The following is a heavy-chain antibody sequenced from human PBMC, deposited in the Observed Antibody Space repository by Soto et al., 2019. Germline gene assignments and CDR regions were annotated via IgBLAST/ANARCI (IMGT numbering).Heavy chain of an antibody. D-gene: IGHD4-17*01. V-gene: IGHV4-59*01. Sequence: QVQLQESGPGLVKPAETLSLTCTVSGGYISGYYWTWIRQPPGKGLEWIGFTYSSGSTTSNPSLKSRVSISIDTSRKEFSLKLTSVTPADTAVYYCARGGDYADPFDFWGQGTLVTVSS. J-gene: IGHJ4*02. CDR1: GGYISGYY. CDR3: ARGGDYADPFDF. CDR2: TYSSGST.